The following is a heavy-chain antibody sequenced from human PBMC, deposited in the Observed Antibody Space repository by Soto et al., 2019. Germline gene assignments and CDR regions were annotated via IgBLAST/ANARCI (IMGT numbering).Heavy chain of an antibody. Sequence: EVQLLESGGGLVQPGGSLRLSCAASGFTFSSYAMNWVRQAPGKGLEWVSVISGSGGSTYYADSVKGRFTISRDNSKNTLYLQMNSLRAEHTAVYYCAKRGSGSYYHYWGQGTLVTVSS. J-gene: IGHJ4*02. CDR2: ISGSGGST. CDR1: GFTFSSYA. V-gene: IGHV3-23*01. D-gene: IGHD1-26*01. CDR3: AKRGSGSYYHY.